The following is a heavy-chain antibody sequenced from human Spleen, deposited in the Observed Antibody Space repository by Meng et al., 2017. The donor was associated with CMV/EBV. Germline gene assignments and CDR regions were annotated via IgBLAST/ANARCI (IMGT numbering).Heavy chain of an antibody. CDR1: GFTFSSYW. J-gene: IGHJ4*02. CDR3: ARDRFGELAFDY. CDR2: INSDGSST. Sequence: SCAAYGFTFSSYWMHWVRQAPGKGLVWVSRINSDGSSTSYADSVKGRFTISRDNAKNTLYLQMNSLRAEDTAVYYCARDRFGELAFDYWGQGTLVTVSS. V-gene: IGHV3-74*01. D-gene: IGHD3-10*01.